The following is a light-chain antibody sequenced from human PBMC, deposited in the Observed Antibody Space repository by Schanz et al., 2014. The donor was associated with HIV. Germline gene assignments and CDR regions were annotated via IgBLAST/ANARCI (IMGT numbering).Light chain of an antibody. J-gene: IGKJ3*01. V-gene: IGKV3-20*01. CDR3: QHYGSS. Sequence: EIVLTQSPSTLSLSPGERATLSCRASQSVRSSYLAWYQQKPGQAPRLLIYGASSRATGIPDRFSGSGSGTDFTLTISRLEPEDFAVYYCQHYGSSFGPGTKVDIK. CDR1: QSVRSSY. CDR2: GAS.